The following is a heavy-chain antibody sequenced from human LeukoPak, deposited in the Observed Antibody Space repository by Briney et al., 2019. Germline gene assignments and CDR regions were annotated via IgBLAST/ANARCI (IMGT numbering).Heavy chain of an antibody. J-gene: IGHJ3*02. CDR1: GFNFRNLW. D-gene: IGHD3-10*01. V-gene: IGHV3-7*05. Sequence: GGSLRLSCVASGFNFRNLWMSWVRQAPGKGLEWAANINQLGSENDYVDSVKGRFIIFRDNDQKSLFLQMNSLRAEDTAVYYCASDRGALDIWGQGTMVTVSS. CDR3: ASDRGALDI. CDR2: INQLGSEN.